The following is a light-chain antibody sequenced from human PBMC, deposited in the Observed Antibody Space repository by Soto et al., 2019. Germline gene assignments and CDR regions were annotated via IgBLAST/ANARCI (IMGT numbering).Light chain of an antibody. V-gene: IGKV3-20*01. CDR1: QSVSNNY. CDR2: GAS. CDR3: QHYSSSPLT. J-gene: IGKJ4*01. Sequence: EIVLTQSPGTLSLSPGERATLSCRASQSVSNNYLAWYQQKPGQAHRLLIYGASRRATGIPDRFSGSGSGTDFTLTISRLEREDFAVYSCQHYSSSPLTFRGGTKVEIK.